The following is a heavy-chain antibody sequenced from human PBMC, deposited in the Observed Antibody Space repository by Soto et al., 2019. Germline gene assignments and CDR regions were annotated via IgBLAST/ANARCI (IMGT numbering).Heavy chain of an antibody. J-gene: IGHJ4*02. CDR2: IGTAGDT. CDR1: GFTFRNYD. V-gene: IGHV3-13*01. D-gene: IGHD2-21*01. Sequence: EVQLVESGGGLVEPEGSLRLSGADSGFTFRNYDMHWVRQVTGKGLEWVSTIGTAGDTYYPGSVKGRFTISRENAKSSLYLQKNSLRAGDTAVYYWARGRHISLYYFDYWCQGPLVSVSS. CDR3: ARGRHISLYYFDY.